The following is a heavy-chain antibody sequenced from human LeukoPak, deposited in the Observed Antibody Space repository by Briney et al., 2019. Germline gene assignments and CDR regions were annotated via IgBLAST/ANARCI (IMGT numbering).Heavy chain of an antibody. CDR1: GFTFSGSA. Sequence: AGGSLRLSCAASGFTFSGSAMHWVRQASGKGLEWVGRIRNKANSYATAYAASVKGRFTISRDDSKNTAYLQMNSLKTEDTAVYYCTSPNYYDSSGYYRLDYWGQGTLVTDSS. CDR3: TSPNYYDSSGYYRLDY. D-gene: IGHD3-22*01. V-gene: IGHV3-73*01. J-gene: IGHJ4*02. CDR2: IRNKANSYAT.